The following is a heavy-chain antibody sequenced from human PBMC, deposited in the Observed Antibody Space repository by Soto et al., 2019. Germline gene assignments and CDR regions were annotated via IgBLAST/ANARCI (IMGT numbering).Heavy chain of an antibody. CDR3: ARVDSGSYWDYGMDV. Sequence: ASVKVSCKASGGTFSSYAISWVRQALGQGLEWMGGIIPIFGTANYAQKFQGRVTITADESTSTAYMELSSLRSEDTAVYYCARVDSGSYWDYGMDVWGQGTTVTVS. J-gene: IGHJ6*02. V-gene: IGHV1-69*13. D-gene: IGHD1-26*01. CDR2: IIPIFGTA. CDR1: GGTFSSYA.